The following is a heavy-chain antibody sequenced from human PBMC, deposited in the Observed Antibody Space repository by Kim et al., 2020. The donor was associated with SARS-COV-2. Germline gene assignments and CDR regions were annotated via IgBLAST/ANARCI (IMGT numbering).Heavy chain of an antibody. J-gene: IGHJ4*02. V-gene: IGHV3-15*01. CDR2: IKSKTSGGTT. CDR1: GFPFTNAW. Sequence: GGSLRLSCATSGFPFTNAWMSWVRQAPGKGLEWVGRIKSKTSGGTTDYAAPVKGRFTISKDDSENTLYLQMNCLKTEDTAVYYCTTDRDSPYGSGSFYRAFDYWGQGTLVTVSS. CDR3: TTDRDSPYGSGSFYRAFDY. D-gene: IGHD3-10*01.